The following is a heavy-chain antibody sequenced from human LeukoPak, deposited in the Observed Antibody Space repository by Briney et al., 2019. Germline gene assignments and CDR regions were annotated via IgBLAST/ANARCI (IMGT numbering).Heavy chain of an antibody. CDR3: ARSGWYSIDY. CDR1: GGSFSGYY. V-gene: IGHV4-34*01. CDR2: INHSGST. Sequence: PSETLSLTCAVYGGSFSGYYWSWIRQPPGKGLEWIGEINHSGSTNYNPSLKSRVTISVDTSKNQFSLKLSSVTAADTAVYYCARSGWYSIDYWGQGTLVTVSS. J-gene: IGHJ4*02. D-gene: IGHD6-19*01.